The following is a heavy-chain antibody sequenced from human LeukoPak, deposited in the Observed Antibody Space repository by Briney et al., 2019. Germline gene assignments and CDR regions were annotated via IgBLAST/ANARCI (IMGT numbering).Heavy chain of an antibody. V-gene: IGHV3-23*01. D-gene: IGHD1-26*01. Sequence: GGSLRLSCAASGFTFSSYAMSWVRQVPGKGLEWVSVISGSGDNTYYADSVKGRFTISRDNSKNTLYLQMNSLRAEDTAVYYCAKDAYSGSYLFDYWGQGTLVTVSS. CDR3: AKDAYSGSYLFDY. CDR2: ISGSGDNT. CDR1: GFTFSSYA. J-gene: IGHJ4*02.